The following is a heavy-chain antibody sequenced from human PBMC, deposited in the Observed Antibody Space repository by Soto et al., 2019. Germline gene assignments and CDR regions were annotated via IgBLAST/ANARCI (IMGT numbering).Heavy chain of an antibody. Sequence: QVQLAQSGTEVKKPGSSVKVSCKTSGGTFSSFPIAWVRQAPGQGLEWVGGIIPVLGAPSYAQTFQGRVTITADESTSAAYLELSSLRSDDTAVYFCARDRHYENHTFYYLKYYFDYWGQGTLVTVSS. CDR1: GGTFSSFP. J-gene: IGHJ4*02. V-gene: IGHV1-69*01. CDR2: IIPVLGAP. CDR3: ARDRHYENHTFYYLKYYFDY. D-gene: IGHD3-22*01.